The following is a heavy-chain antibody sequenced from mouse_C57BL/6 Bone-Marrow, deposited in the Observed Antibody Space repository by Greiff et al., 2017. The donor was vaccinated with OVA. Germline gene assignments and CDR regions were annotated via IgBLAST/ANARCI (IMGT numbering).Heavy chain of an antibody. Sequence: EVQLQQSGAELVRPGASVKLSCTASGFNIKDYYMHWVKQRPEQGLEWIGRIDPEDGDTEYAPKFQGKATMTADTSSNTAYLQLSSLTSEDTAVYYCTTRGTVVATDYFDYWGQGTALTVSS. D-gene: IGHD1-1*01. J-gene: IGHJ2*01. V-gene: IGHV14-1*01. CDR1: GFNIKDYY. CDR2: IDPEDGDT. CDR3: TTRGTVVATDYFDY.